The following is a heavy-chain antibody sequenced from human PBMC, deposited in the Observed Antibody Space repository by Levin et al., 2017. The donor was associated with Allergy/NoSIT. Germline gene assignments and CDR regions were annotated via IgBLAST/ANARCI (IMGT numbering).Heavy chain of an antibody. Sequence: PSETLSLTCTVSGGSISIYYWSWIRQPPGKELEWIGYVHYSGSTSYNPSLTSRVTMSVDTSKNQFSLKLSSVTAADTAVYYCARVYYDILTGYPWNAFDMWGQGTTVTVSS. CDR3: ARVYYDILTGYPWNAFDM. CDR1: GGSISIYY. D-gene: IGHD3-9*01. J-gene: IGHJ3*02. V-gene: IGHV4-59*01. CDR2: VHYSGST.